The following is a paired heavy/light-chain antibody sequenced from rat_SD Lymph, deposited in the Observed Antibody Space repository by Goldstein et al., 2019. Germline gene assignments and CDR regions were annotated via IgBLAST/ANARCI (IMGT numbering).Heavy chain of an antibody. D-gene: IGHD4-3*01. CDR2: IEDKSNNYFI. Sequence: EVQLVETGGGLVQPGNSLKLSCATSGFTFSTAWMNWIRQTPGKRLEWLAQIEDKSNNYFISYLESVKGRFTISRDDSKSSVYLQMNNLKEEDTAIYYCTPLNNSGDYFDYWGQGVMVTVSS. V-gene: IGHV6-14*01. J-gene: IGHJ2*01. CDR1: GFTFSTAW. CDR3: TPLNNSGDYFDY.
Light chain of an antibody. V-gene: IGKV3S1*01. CDR1: QNVDYYGNSY. CDR2: LAS. CDR3: QQSRNLPFMNT. J-gene: IGKJ2-1*01. Sequence: DIVLTQSPALAVSLGQRATISCKTNQNVDYYGNSYMHWYQQKPGQQPKLLIYLASNLASGIPARFSGRGSGTDFTLTIDPVEADDTATYYCQQSRNLPFMNTFGAGTKLELK.